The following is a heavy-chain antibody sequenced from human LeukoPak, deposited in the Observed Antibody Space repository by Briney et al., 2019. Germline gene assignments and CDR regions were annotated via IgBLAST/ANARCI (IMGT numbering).Heavy chain of an antibody. D-gene: IGHD3-10*01. V-gene: IGHV5-51*01. CDR3: ARLGYYYGSGPLYYFDY. CDR2: IYPGDSDT. Sequence: GESLKISCKGSGYSFTSYWIGWVRQMPGKGLEWMGIIYPGDSDTRYSPSFQGQVTISADKSISTAYLQWSSLKASDTAMYYCARLGYYYGSGPLYYFDYWGQGTLVTVSS. J-gene: IGHJ4*02. CDR1: GYSFTSYW.